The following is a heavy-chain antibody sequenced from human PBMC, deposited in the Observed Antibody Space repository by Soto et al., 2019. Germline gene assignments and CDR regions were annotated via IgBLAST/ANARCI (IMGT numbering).Heavy chain of an antibody. CDR2: IYYSGST. V-gene: IGHV4-31*03. CDR3: ARGVPYYYGMDV. J-gene: IGHJ6*02. Sequence: NPSETLSLTCTVSGGSISSGGYYWSWIRQHTGKGLEWIGYIYYSGSTYYHPSLKTRVTISVDTSKNQFSLKLSSVTAANTAVYYCARGVPYYYGMDVWGQGTTVTV. CDR1: GGSISSGGYY.